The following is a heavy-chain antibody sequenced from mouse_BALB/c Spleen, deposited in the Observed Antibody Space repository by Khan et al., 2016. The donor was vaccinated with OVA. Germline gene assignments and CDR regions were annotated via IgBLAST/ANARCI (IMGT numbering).Heavy chain of an antibody. J-gene: IGHJ3*01. Sequence: VQLQQYGPELVEPGASVKMSCKASGYTFTNYVIHWVKQKPGQGLEWIGYINPDNAGTRYNEKFKDKATLTSDISSTSAYLELLSLTSEDSAVYYCAREASSWDFSFPYWGQGTLVTVSA. V-gene: IGHV1S136*01. CDR1: GYTFTNYV. CDR2: INPDNAGT. CDR3: AREASSWDFSFPY. D-gene: IGHD4-1*01.